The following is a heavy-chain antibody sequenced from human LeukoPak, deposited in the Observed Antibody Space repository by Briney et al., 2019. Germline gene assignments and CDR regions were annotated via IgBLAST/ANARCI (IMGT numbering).Heavy chain of an antibody. D-gene: IGHD4-17*01. CDR3: ARDEEDDYGDYNDAFDI. CDR2: IIPIFGTA. V-gene: IGHV1-69*05. CDR1: GGTFSSYA. J-gene: IGHJ3*02. Sequence: ASVKVSCKASGGTFSSYAISWVRHAPGQGLEWMGRIIPIFGTANYAQKFQGRVTITTDESTSTAYMELSSLRSEDTAVYYCARDEEDDYGDYNDAFDIWGQGTMVTVSS.